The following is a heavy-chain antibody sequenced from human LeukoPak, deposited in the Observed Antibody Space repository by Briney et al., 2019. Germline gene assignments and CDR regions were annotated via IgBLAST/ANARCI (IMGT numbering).Heavy chain of an antibody. J-gene: IGHJ4*02. D-gene: IGHD4-11*01. CDR1: GFTFNTYN. CDR3: VAGYSKARFDY. V-gene: IGHV3-48*02. CDR2: ISSGSSAI. Sequence: GGSLRLSCAASGFTFNTYNMNWVRQAPGKGLEWVSYISSGSSAIYYTDSAKGRFTISRDNAKNSLYLQMSSLRDEDTAVYYCVAGYSKARFDYWGQGTLVTVSS.